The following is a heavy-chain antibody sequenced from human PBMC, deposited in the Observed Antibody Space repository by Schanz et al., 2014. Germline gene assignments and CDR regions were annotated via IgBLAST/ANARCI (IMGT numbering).Heavy chain of an antibody. D-gene: IGHD6-13*01. J-gene: IGHJ4*02. CDR2: IIPILGIA. V-gene: IGHV1-69*02. CDR1: GDTFSKYN. CDR3: ARSGSSNWYFFDY. Sequence: QVQLVQSGPEVKKPGSSVKVSCQAFGDTFSKYNIMWVRQAPGQGLEWMGRIIPILGIANYAQKFQGRVTITRDTLASTAYMEVSSLRSEDTAVYYCARSGSSNWYFFDYWGQGTLVTVSS.